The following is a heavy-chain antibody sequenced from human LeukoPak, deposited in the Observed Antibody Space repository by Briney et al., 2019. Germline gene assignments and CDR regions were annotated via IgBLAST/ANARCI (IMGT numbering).Heavy chain of an antibody. D-gene: IGHD3-3*01. CDR3: ARGPYYDFWSDYYHRYWYFDL. J-gene: IGHJ2*01. V-gene: IGHV4-34*01. CDR1: GGSFSGYY. Sequence: PSETLSLTCAVYGGSFSGYYWSWIRQPPGKGLEWIGEINHSGSTNYNPSLKSRVTISVDTSKNQFSLKLSSVTAADTAVYYCARGPYYDFWSDYYHRYWYFDLWGRGTLVTVSS. CDR2: INHSGST.